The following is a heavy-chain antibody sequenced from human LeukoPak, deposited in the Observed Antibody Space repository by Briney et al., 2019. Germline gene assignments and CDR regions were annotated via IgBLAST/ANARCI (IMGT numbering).Heavy chain of an antibody. Sequence: GGSLRLSCAASGFTFSRYWMSWVRQAPGKGLEWVANIKQDGSEKYYVDSVKGRFTVSRDNAKNSLYLQMNSLRADDTAVYYCARDADLGTTITGAFDIWGQGTMVTVSS. CDR3: ARDADLGTTITGAFDI. J-gene: IGHJ3*02. V-gene: IGHV3-7*01. CDR1: GFTFSRYW. CDR2: IKQDGSEK. D-gene: IGHD5-24*01.